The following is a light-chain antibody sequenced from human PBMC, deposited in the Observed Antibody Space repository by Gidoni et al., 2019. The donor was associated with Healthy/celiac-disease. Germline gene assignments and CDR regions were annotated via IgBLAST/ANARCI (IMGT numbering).Light chain of an antibody. Sequence: NFMLTQPHSVSESPGKTVTISCTRSSGSIASNYEQWYQQRPGSSPTTVIYEDNQRPSGVPDRFSGSIDSSSNSASLTISGLKTEDEADYYCQSYDSSNPWVFGGGTKLTVL. CDR1: SGSIASNY. CDR2: EDN. J-gene: IGLJ3*02. CDR3: QSYDSSNPWV. V-gene: IGLV6-57*01.